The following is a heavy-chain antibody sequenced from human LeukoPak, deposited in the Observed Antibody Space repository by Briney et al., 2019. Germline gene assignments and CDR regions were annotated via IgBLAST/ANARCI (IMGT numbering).Heavy chain of an antibody. CDR3: ARHPIAAAGRLYYFDY. V-gene: IGHV4-59*01. CDR2: IYYSGST. Sequence: SETLSLTCTVSGGSISSYYWSWIRQPPGKGLEWIGYIYYSGSTNYNPSLKSRVNISVDTSKNQFSLKLSSVTAADTAVYYCARHPIAAAGRLYYFDYWGQGTLVTVSS. CDR1: GGSISSYY. J-gene: IGHJ4*02. D-gene: IGHD6-13*01.